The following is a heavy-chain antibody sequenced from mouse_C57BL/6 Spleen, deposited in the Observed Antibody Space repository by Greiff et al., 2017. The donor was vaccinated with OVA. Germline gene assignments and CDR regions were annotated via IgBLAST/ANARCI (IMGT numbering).Heavy chain of an antibody. D-gene: IGHD1-1*01. CDR2: INPSNGGT. Sequence: VQLQQPGTELVKPGASVKLSCKASGYTFTSYWMHWVKQRPGQGLEWIGNINPSNGGTNYNEKFKSKATLTVDKSSSTAYMQLSSLTSEDSAVYYCARKGLGNYYGSSYDWFAYWGQGTLVTVSA. V-gene: IGHV1-53*01. CDR3: ARKGLGNYYGSSYDWFAY. J-gene: IGHJ3*01. CDR1: GYTFTSYW.